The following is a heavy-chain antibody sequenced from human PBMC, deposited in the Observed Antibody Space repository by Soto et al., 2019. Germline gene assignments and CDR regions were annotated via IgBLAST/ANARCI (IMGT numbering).Heavy chain of an antibody. CDR3: ARVHRGDYYYYYDMDV. V-gene: IGHV4-59*08. CDR2: IHYSGST. Sequence: QVQLQESGPGLVKPSETLSLTCSVSGGSISSYYWSWIRQPPGKGLEWIGYIHYSGSTNYNPSLKSRVTISVDTSKNQFSLKLSSVTAADTAVYYCARVHRGDYYYYYDMDVWGKGTTVTVSS. J-gene: IGHJ6*03. D-gene: IGHD4-17*01. CDR1: GGSISSYY.